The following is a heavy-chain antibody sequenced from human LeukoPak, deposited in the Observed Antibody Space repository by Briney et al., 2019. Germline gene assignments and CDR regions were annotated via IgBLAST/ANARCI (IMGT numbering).Heavy chain of an antibody. CDR2: ISGSSGTT. Sequence: GGSLRLSCAASGFTFSSHGMSWVRQAPGKGLEWVSTISGSSGTTYYADFVKGRFTISKDNSKNKMYLQMNSLWAEGTAVFYCTNGPHISSAFFFFDYCGLGAQVTVSS. D-gene: IGHD6-19*01. CDR1: GFTFSSHG. CDR3: TNGPHISSAFFFFDY. J-gene: IGHJ4*01. V-gene: IGHV3-23*01.